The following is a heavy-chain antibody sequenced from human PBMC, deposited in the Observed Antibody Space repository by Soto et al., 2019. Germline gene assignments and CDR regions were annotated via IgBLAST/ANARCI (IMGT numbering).Heavy chain of an antibody. CDR1: GFTFSIYA. V-gene: IGHV3-23*01. D-gene: IGHD3-22*01. J-gene: IGHJ4*02. CDR2: ISGSGGST. CDR3: AKDPRYYYDSSGYFDY. Sequence: GGSLRLSCAASGFTFSIYAMSWVRHAPGKGLEWVSAISGSGGSTYYADSVKGRFTISRDNSKNTLYLQMNSLRAEDTAVYYCAKDPRYYYDSSGYFDYWGQGTLVTVSS.